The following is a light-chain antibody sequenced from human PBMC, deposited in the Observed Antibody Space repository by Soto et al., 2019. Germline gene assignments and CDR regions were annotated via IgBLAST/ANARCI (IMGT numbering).Light chain of an antibody. J-gene: IGKJ1*01. CDR2: KAS. CDR3: QHYNSYSEA. V-gene: IGKV1-5*03. CDR1: QTISSW. Sequence: DIQMTQSPSTLSGSVGDRVTITCRASQTISSWLAWYQQKPGKAPKLLNYKASTLKSGVPSRFSGSGPGTEFTPTISSLQPDDFSTYYCQHYNSYSEAVGQGTKVDIK.